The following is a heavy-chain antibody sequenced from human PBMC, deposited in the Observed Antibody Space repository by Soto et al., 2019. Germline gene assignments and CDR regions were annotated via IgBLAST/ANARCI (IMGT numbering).Heavy chain of an antibody. CDR3: ARQRVLSTNMFITSFDP. J-gene: IGHJ5*02. D-gene: IGHD3-10*02. CDR2: VYYTETT. V-gene: IGHV4-39*01. Sequence: SETLSLTCSLSGGSINSSDHFIFCIRQTPWNGLEWIGRVYYTETTYYNPSLKSPVTISVETSRNTFSLKVNSVTGADTGIYYCARQRVLSTNMFITSFDPWGQGTLVTVSS. CDR1: GGSINSSDHF.